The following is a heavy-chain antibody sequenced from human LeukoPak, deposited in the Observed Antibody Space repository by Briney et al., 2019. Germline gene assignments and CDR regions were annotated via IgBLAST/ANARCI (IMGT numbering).Heavy chain of an antibody. D-gene: IGHD2-15*01. Sequence: SETLSLTCTVSGGSISSDTYFWSWIRQPAGKGLEWIGRMYKSGGTNYNASLQSRVTMSVDTSKNQFSLRLSSVTAADTAVYYCARGRHGSNNVVVDYWGQGTLVTVSS. CDR1: GGSISSDTYF. V-gene: IGHV4-61*02. J-gene: IGHJ4*02. CDR2: MYKSGGT. CDR3: ARGRHGSNNVVVDY.